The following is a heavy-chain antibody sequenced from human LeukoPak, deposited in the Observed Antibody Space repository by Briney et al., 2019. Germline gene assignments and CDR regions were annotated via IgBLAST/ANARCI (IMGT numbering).Heavy chain of an antibody. CDR1: GFTFSSYG. CDR2: ISYDGSNK. Sequence: PGGSLRLSCAASGFTFSSYGMHWVRQAPGKGLEWVAVISYDGSNKYYADSVKGRFTISRDNSKNTLYLQMNSLRAEGTAVYYCAKDRTPYCIADWGQGTLVTVSS. V-gene: IGHV3-30*18. J-gene: IGHJ4*02. D-gene: IGHD2-15*01. CDR3: AKDRTPYCIAD.